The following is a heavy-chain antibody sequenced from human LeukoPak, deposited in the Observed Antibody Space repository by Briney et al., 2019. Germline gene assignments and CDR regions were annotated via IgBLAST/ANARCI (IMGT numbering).Heavy chain of an antibody. Sequence: GGSLRLSCAASGFTFSSYSMNWVRQAPGEGLEWLSYISSSSSTIYYADSVRGRFTISRDNAKNSLYLQMNTLRAEDTAIYYCARDLVSSGWYRRLFQYWGQGTLVTVSS. CDR3: ARDLVSSGWYRRLFQY. D-gene: IGHD6-19*01. CDR2: ISSSSSTI. CDR1: GFTFSSYS. J-gene: IGHJ1*01. V-gene: IGHV3-48*01.